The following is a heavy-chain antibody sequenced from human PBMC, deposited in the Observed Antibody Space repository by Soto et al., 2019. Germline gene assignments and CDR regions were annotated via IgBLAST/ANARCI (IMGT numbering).Heavy chain of an antibody. D-gene: IGHD6-13*01. Sequence: GASVKVSCKASGYTFTNNAIHWVRLAPGQRLEWMGWINPGNANTKYSQRFQGRVTMTRDTSATTAYMELSSLRSEDTALYYCARDGVAAAIDYWGQGTLVTVSS. CDR3: ARDGVAAAIDY. CDR2: INPGNANT. J-gene: IGHJ4*02. CDR1: GYTFTNNA. V-gene: IGHV1-3*01.